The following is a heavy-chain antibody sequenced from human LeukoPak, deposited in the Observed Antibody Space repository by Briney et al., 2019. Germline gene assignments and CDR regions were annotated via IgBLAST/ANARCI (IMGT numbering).Heavy chain of an antibody. Sequence: PGGSLRLSCAASGFTFSRYSMNWVRQAPGKGLEWVSSISSSSSYIYYADSVKGRFTISRDNAKNSLYLQMNRLRAEDTAVYYCARDLDSSRWYGFDYWGQGTLVTVSS. J-gene: IGHJ4*02. CDR2: ISSSSSYI. CDR1: GFTFSRYS. V-gene: IGHV3-21*01. CDR3: ARDLDSSRWYGFDY. D-gene: IGHD6-13*01.